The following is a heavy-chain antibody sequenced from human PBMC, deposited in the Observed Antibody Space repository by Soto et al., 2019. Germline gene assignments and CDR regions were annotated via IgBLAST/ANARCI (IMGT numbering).Heavy chain of an antibody. J-gene: IGHJ6*02. V-gene: IGHV1-2*04. CDR1: GYTFTGYY. D-gene: IGHD2-21*02. CDR3: AISGGSYKHPFVVVTASYPAEYYYGMDV. CDR2: INPNSGGT. Sequence: ASVKVSCKASGYTFTGYYMHWVRQAPGQGLEWMGWINPNSGGTNYAQKFQGWVTMTRDTSISTAYMELSRLRSDDTAVYYCAISGGSYKHPFVVVTASYPAEYYYGMDVWGQGPTVPVS.